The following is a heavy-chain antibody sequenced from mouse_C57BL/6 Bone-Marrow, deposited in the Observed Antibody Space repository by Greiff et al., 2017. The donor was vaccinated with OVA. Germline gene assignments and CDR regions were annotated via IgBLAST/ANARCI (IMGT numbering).Heavy chain of an antibody. Sequence: QVQLQQPGAELVMPGASVKLSCKASGYTFTSYWMHWVKQRPGQGLEWIGEIDPSDSYTNYNQKFKGKSTLTVDKSSSTAYMQLSSLTSEDSAVYYWARDSNYGAWFAYWGQGTLVTVSA. V-gene: IGHV1-69*01. CDR3: ARDSNYGAWFAY. CDR2: IDPSDSYT. CDR1: GYTFTSYW. J-gene: IGHJ3*01. D-gene: IGHD2-5*01.